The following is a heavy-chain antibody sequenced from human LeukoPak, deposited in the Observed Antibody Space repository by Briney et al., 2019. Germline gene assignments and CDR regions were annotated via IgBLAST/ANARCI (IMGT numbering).Heavy chain of an antibody. V-gene: IGHV5-51*01. CDR3: ASELGIASGYSSRGNAFDI. D-gene: IGHD7-27*01. Sequence: GESLKISCKGSGYSFTSYWIGWVRQMPGKGLEWMGIIYPGDSDTRYSPSFQGQVTISADKSISTAYLQWSSLKASDTAMYYCASELGIASGYSSRGNAFDIWGQGAMVTVSS. CDR1: GYSFTSYW. CDR2: IYPGDSDT. J-gene: IGHJ3*02.